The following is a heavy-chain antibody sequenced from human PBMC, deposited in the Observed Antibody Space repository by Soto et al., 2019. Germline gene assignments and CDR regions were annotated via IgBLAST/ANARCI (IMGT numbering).Heavy chain of an antibody. D-gene: IGHD6-6*01. Sequence: SVKVSCKASGGTFSSYAISWVRQAPGQGLEWMGGIIPIFGTANYAQKFQGRVTITADESTSTAYMELSSLRSEDTAVYYCARSDIAARPEYYFDYWGQGTLGTVSS. V-gene: IGHV1-69*13. CDR1: GGTFSSYA. CDR2: IIPIFGTA. CDR3: ARSDIAARPEYYFDY. J-gene: IGHJ4*02.